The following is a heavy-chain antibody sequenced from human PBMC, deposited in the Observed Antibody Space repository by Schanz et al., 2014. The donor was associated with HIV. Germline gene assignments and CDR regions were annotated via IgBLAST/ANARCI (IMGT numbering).Heavy chain of an antibody. Sequence: EVQLLESGGGFVQPGGSLRLSCAASGFAFNNYPMTWVRQAPGRGLEWVSYISASGSFIQYADSVRGRFTISRDTAKNSLYLQMNSLRDDDTAVYYCARQYDYWGRGTLVTVSS. CDR2: ISASGSFI. V-gene: IGHV3-48*02. J-gene: IGHJ4*02. CDR3: ARQYDY. CDR1: GFAFNNYP.